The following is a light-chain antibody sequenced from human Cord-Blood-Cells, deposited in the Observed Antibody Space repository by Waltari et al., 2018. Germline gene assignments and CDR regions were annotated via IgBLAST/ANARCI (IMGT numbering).Light chain of an antibody. CDR3: QQSYSTPYT. CDR1: QSISSY. CDR2: AAS. Sequence: DIQMTQSPSSLSASVGDRVTITCRASQSISSYLNWYQQKPGKAPKLLICAASSLQSGVPSRFSCSGSGTDFALTISSLQPEDVATYYCQQSYSTPYTFGQGTKLDIK. V-gene: IGKV1-39*01. J-gene: IGKJ2*01.